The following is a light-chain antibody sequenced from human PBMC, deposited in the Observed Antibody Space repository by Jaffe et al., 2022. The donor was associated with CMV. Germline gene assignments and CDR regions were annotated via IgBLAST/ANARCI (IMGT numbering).Light chain of an antibody. J-gene: IGKJ4*01. V-gene: IGKV3-15*01. CDR2: GAS. CDR1: QNIGST. Sequence: EIVMTQSPGTLSVSPGERATLSCRASQNIGSTLAWYQQKPGQPPSLLIYGASTRATAIPARFSGGGSGTEFTLTISSLQSEDSAVYFCQQYQNWPLTFGGGTKLEI. CDR3: QQYQNWPLT.